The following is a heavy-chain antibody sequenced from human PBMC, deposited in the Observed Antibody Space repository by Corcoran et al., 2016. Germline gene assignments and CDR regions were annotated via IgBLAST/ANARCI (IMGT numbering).Heavy chain of an antibody. Sequence: QVQLQESGPGLVKPSGTLSLTCAVSGGSISSSNWWSWVRQPPGKGLEWIGEIYHSGSTNYNPSLKSRVTISVDKSKNQFSLKLSSVTAAGTAVYYCARRSADYYDSSGSPSWGQGTLVTVSS. CDR1: GGSISSSNW. V-gene: IGHV4-4*02. CDR3: ARRSADYYDSSGSPS. D-gene: IGHD3-22*01. CDR2: IYHSGST. J-gene: IGHJ5*02.